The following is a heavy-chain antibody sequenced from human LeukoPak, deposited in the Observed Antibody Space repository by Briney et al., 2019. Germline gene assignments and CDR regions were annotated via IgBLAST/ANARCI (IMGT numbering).Heavy chain of an antibody. J-gene: IGHJ4*02. CDR1: GFTVSSNY. V-gene: IGHV3-53*01. Sequence: PGGSLRLSCAASGFTVSSNYMNWVRQAPGKGLEWVSVIYSCGSTYYADSVKGRFTISRDNSKNTLYLQMNSLRAEDTAVYYCASGPRRLQPFDYWGQGTLVTVSS. D-gene: IGHD4-4*01. CDR2: IYSCGST. CDR3: ASGPRRLQPFDY.